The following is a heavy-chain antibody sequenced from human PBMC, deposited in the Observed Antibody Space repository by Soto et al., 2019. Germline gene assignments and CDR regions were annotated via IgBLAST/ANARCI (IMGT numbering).Heavy chain of an antibody. J-gene: IGHJ6*02. V-gene: IGHV1-18*04. CDR1: GYTFTSYG. Sequence: QVQLVQSGAEVKKPGASVKVSCKASGYTFTSYGISWVRQAPGQGLEWMGWISAYNGNTNYAQKLQGRVTMPTDTSTRRAYMELRSLRSDDTAVYYCARGSLLLWFGKGQNDHYYYGMDVWGQGTTVTVSS. CDR2: ISAYNGNT. CDR3: ARGSLLLWFGKGQNDHYYYGMDV. D-gene: IGHD3-10*01.